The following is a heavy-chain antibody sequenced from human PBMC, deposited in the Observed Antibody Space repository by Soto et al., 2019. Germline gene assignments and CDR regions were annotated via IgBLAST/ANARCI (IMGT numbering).Heavy chain of an antibody. CDR3: ARQPTGYPNWFDA. Sequence: QVQLQESGPGLVNPSETLSLTCTVSGGSVTSSTSSWAWVRQPPGKGLHWIGTIFYGHGTYYNPSLESRVTISLDTSKIQFSLELTSVTAADTADYYCARQPTGYPNWFDAWGRGILVIVSS. CDR1: GGSVTSSTSS. J-gene: IGHJ5*02. CDR2: IFYGHGT. V-gene: IGHV4-39*01. D-gene: IGHD3-9*01.